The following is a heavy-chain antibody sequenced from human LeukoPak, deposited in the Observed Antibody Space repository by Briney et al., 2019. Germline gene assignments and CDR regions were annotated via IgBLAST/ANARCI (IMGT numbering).Heavy chain of an antibody. V-gene: IGHV1-69*06. CDR3: ARHRYSSGWSNFDY. J-gene: IGHJ4*02. Sequence: SVKVSCKASGGTFSSYAISWVRQAPGQGLEWMGGIIPIFGTANYAQKFQGRVTITADKSTSTAYMELSCLRSEDTAVYYCARHRYSSGWSNFDYWGQGTLVTVSS. D-gene: IGHD6-19*01. CDR2: IIPIFGTA. CDR1: GGTFSSYA.